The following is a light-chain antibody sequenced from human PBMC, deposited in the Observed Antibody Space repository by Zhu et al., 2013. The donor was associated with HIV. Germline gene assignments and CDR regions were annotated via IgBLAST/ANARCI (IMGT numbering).Light chain of an antibody. CDR2: GPS. CDR3: QHYGSSYT. J-gene: IGKJ2*01. V-gene: IGKV3-20*01. CDR1: QIVSSTY. Sequence: EIVLTQSPGTLSLSPGERATLSCRASQIVSSTYLAWYQQKPGQAPRLLIYGPSSRATGIPDKFSGSGSGTDFTLTISRLEPEDVAVYYCQHYGSSYTFGQGTKLEIK.